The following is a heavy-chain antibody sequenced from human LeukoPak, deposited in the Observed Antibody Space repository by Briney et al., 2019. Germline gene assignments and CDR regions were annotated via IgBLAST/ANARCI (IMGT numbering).Heavy chain of an antibody. D-gene: IGHD3-22*01. CDR2: IYTSGST. CDR3: ARVGFDYYDSSGYDDAFDI. V-gene: IGHV4-4*07. J-gene: IGHJ3*02. CDR1: GGSISSYY. Sequence: SETLSLTCTVSGGSISSYYWSWIRQPVGKGLEWIGRIYTSGSTNYNPSLKSRVTISVDTSKNQFSLKLSSVTAADTAVYYCARVGFDYYDSSGYDDAFDIWGQGTMVTVSS.